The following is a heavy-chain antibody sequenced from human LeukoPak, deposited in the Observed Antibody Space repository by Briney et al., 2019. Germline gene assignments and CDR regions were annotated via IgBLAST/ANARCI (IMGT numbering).Heavy chain of an antibody. V-gene: IGHV4-39*01. Sequence: SETLSLTCTVSGGSISSSSYYWGWIRQPPGQGLEWIGSIYYSGSTHYNPSLKSRVTISVDTSKNQFSLKLSSVTAADTAVYYCASRAYYYDSSGYPNWFDPWGQGTLVTVSS. CDR2: IYYSGST. J-gene: IGHJ5*02. CDR3: ASRAYYYDSSGYPNWFDP. D-gene: IGHD3-22*01. CDR1: GGSISSSSYY.